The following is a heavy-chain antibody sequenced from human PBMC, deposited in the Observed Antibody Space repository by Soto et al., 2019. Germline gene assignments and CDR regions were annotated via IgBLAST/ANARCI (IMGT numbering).Heavy chain of an antibody. Sequence: ASVKVSCKASGYTFTSYYMHWVRQAPGQGLEWMGIINPSGGSTSYAQKFQGRVTMTRDTSTSTVYMELSSLRSEDTAVYYCARVPSRYSSSAPYAFDIWGQGTMVTVSS. J-gene: IGHJ3*02. D-gene: IGHD6-6*01. V-gene: IGHV1-46*01. CDR2: INPSGGST. CDR1: GYTFTSYY. CDR3: ARVPSRYSSSAPYAFDI.